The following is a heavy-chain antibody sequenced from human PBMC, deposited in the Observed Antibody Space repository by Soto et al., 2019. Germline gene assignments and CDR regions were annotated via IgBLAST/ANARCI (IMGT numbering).Heavy chain of an antibody. CDR1: GFTFSDHH. CDR2: TRNKANSYTT. V-gene: IGHV3-72*01. J-gene: IGHJ5*02. Sequence: EVHLVESGGGLVQPGGSLRLSCAASGFTFSDHHMDWVRQATGKGLEWVGRTRNKANSYTTQYAASVKGRFTISRDDSKNSLYLQMNSLKTADTAVYYCSRDLGSWGQGTLVTVSS. CDR3: SRDLGS.